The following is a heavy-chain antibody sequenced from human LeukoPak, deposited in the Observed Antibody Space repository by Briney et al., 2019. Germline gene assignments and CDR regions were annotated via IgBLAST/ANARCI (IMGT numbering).Heavy chain of an antibody. D-gene: IGHD3-22*01. V-gene: IGHV3-23*01. CDR1: GFTFSSYA. J-gene: IGHJ4*02. CDR2: ISGSGSST. Sequence: GGSLRLSCAASGFTFSSYAMSWVRQAPGKGLEWVSAISGSGSSTYYADAVKGRFTISRDNSKNTLYLQMNSLRAEDTAVYYCAKEPYSSGYYYSLDYWGQGTLVTVSS. CDR3: AKEPYSSGYYYSLDY.